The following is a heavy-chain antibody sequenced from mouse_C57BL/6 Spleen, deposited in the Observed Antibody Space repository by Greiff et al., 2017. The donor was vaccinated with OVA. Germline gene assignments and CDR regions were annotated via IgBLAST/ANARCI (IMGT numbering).Heavy chain of an antibody. CDR3: ARRHYGSSYEDY. CDR2: IYPGDGDT. CDR1: GYAFSSYW. J-gene: IGHJ2*01. V-gene: IGHV1-80*01. Sequence: QVQLKESGAELVKPGASVKISCKASGYAFSSYWMNWVKQRPGKGLEWIGQIYPGDGDTNYNGKFKGKATLTADKSSSTAYMQLSSLTSEDSAVYFCARRHYGSSYEDYWGQGTTLTVSS. D-gene: IGHD1-1*01.